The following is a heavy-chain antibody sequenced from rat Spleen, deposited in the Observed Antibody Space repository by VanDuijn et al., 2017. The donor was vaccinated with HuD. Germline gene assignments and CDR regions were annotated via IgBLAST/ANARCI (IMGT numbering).Heavy chain of an antibody. J-gene: IGHJ2*01. D-gene: IGHD1-6*01. CDR3: TTLGVYYGLLLPFDY. Sequence: EVQLVESGGDLVQPGRSLKLSCSASGFTFSNYDMAWVRQAPAKGLEWVAYISTGGGSTYYRDSVKGRFTISRDNAKSTLYLQMDSLRSEDTATYYCTTLGVYYGLLLPFDYWGQGVMVTVSS. V-gene: IGHV5-27*01. CDR1: GFTFSNYD. CDR2: ISTGGGST.